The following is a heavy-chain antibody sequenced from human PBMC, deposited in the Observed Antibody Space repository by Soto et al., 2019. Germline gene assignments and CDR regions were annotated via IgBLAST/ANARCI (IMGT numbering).Heavy chain of an antibody. D-gene: IGHD6-19*01. V-gene: IGHV3-30*18. J-gene: IGHJ4*02. CDR2: KSSTGSNK. CDR1: GFTFTSNG. CDR3: AKVSASTSGWYGSGWGSFDS. Sequence: QVHLVESGGGVVQPGGSLSLSCAASGFTFTSNGMHWVSHAPGKGLDWGAAKSSTGSNKHYADSGKGRFTTSRSECTNTLYLEMKSLSVEDTAIYYCAKVSASTSGWYGSGWGSFDSWGQGTLVTVSS.